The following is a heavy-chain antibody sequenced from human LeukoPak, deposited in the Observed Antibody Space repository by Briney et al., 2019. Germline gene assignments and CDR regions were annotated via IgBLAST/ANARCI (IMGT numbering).Heavy chain of an antibody. Sequence: GESLKISCKGSGYSFTSHWIGWVRQMPGKGLEWMGIIYPGDSDTRYSPSFQGQVTISADKSISTAYLQWSSLKASDTAMYYCARGPTVTTSKDWFDPWGQGTLVTVSS. J-gene: IGHJ5*02. CDR2: IYPGDSDT. CDR1: GYSFTSHW. D-gene: IGHD4-17*01. CDR3: ARGPTVTTSKDWFDP. V-gene: IGHV5-51*01.